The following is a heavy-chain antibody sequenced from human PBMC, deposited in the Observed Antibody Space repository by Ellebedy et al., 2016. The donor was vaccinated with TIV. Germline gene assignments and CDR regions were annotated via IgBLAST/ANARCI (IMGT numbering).Heavy chain of an antibody. CDR1: GFTFSAYA. Sequence: GESLKISCAASGFTFSAYATSWVRQAPGKGLEWVSGIGGNGDNIYYADSVKGRFTISRDNSKKNVYLQMNSLRAEDTALYYCAKDASWIQGGYLDYWGQGTLVTVSS. J-gene: IGHJ4*02. CDR3: AKDASWIQGGYLDY. D-gene: IGHD5-18*01. CDR2: IGGNGDNI. V-gene: IGHV3-23*01.